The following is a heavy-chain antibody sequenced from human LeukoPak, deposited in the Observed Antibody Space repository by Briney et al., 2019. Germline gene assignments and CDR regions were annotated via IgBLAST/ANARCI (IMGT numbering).Heavy chain of an antibody. D-gene: IGHD3-10*02. V-gene: IGHV4-39*07. CDR3: ARISYYYVYYFDY. J-gene: IGHJ4*02. CDR1: GGSISSSSYY. Sequence: SETLSLTCTVSGGSISSSSYYWGWIRQPPGKGLEWIGSIYYSGSTYYDPSLKSRVTISVDTSKNQFSLKLSSVTAADTAVYYCARISYYYVYYFDYWGQGTLVTVSS. CDR2: IYYSGST.